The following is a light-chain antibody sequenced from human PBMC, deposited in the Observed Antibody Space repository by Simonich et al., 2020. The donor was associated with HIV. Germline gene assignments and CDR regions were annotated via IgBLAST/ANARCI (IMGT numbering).Light chain of an antibody. J-gene: IGKJ4*01. V-gene: IGKV3-15*01. CDR2: GAS. CDR3: QQYNNWPT. Sequence: EIVLTQSPATLSLSPGERATLSCRASQRVSNYLAWYQQKPGQAPRRLIYGASTRATGIPARFSGSGSGTEFTLTISSMQSEDFAVDYCQQYNNWPTFGGGTKVEIK. CDR1: QRVSNY.